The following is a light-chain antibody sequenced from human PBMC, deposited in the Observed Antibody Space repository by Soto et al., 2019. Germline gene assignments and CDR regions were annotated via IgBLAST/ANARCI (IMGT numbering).Light chain of an antibody. J-gene: IGKJ4*01. Sequence: EIGFTQSPCTLSLSPGERATLSCRASQSVSSNYLAWYQQKPGQAPRLLIYGASSRATGIPDRFSGSGSGTDFTLTISRLEPEDFALYYCQQYDKSVLTFGGGTKVDIK. V-gene: IGKV3-20*01. CDR3: QQYDKSVLT. CDR1: QSVSSNY. CDR2: GAS.